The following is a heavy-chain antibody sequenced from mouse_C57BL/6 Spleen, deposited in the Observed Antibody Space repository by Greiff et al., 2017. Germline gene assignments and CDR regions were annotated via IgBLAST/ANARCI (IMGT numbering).Heavy chain of an antibody. Sequence: QVQLQQPGAELVRPGSSVKLSCKASGYTFTSYWMDWVKQRPGQGLEWIGNIYPSDSETHYNQKFKDKATLTVDKSSSTAYMQLSSLTSEDSAVYYGARRGFYDSNYGEDYWGQGTTRTVSS. J-gene: IGHJ2*01. V-gene: IGHV1-61*01. CDR1: GYTFTSYW. D-gene: IGHD2-5*01. CDR2: IYPSDSET. CDR3: ARRGFYDSNYGEDY.